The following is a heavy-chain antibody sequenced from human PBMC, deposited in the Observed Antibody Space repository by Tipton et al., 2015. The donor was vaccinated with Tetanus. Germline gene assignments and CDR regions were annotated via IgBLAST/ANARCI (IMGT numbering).Heavy chain of an antibody. CDR1: GGTFSSYA. CDR2: IIPIFGTA. Sequence: QSGAEVKKPGSSVKVSCKASGGTFSSYAISWVRQAPGQGLEWMGGIIPIFGTANYAQKFQGRVTTTADESTSTAYMELSSLRSEDTAVYYCARKESTYYYDSSGYCHYWGQGTLVTVSS. J-gene: IGHJ4*02. CDR3: ARKESTYYYDSSGYCHY. V-gene: IGHV1-69*01. D-gene: IGHD3-22*01.